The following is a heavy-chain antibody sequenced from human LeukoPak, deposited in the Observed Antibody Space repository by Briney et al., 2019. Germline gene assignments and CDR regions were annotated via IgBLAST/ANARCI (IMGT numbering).Heavy chain of an antibody. J-gene: IGHJ6*02. CDR2: SRNEPNGYTT. Sequence: GGSLRLSCAASGFTLSDHYVDWVRQARGKGLEWVGRSRNEPNGYTTEYAASVKGRFTISRDDSKNSLSLQMNSLKTEDTAVYYCARGGYCSGGSCLSDYYGLDVWGQGTTVTVSS. CDR1: GFTLSDHY. V-gene: IGHV3-72*01. D-gene: IGHD2-15*01. CDR3: ARGGYCSGGSCLSDYYGLDV.